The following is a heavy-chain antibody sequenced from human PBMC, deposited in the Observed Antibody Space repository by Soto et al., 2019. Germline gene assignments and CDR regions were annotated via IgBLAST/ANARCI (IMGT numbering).Heavy chain of an antibody. J-gene: IGHJ4*02. Sequence: SETLSLTCAVYGGSFSGYYWSWIRQPPGKGLEWIGEINHSGSTNYNPSLKSRVTISVDTSKNQFSLKLSSVTAADTAVYYCARERDYYGSGSYYNALDYWGQGTLVTVSS. V-gene: IGHV4-34*01. CDR2: INHSGST. CDR1: GGSFSGYY. D-gene: IGHD3-10*01. CDR3: ARERDYYGSGSYYNALDY.